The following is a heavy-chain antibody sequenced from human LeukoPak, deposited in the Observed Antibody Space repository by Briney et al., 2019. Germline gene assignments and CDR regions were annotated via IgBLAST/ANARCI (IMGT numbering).Heavy chain of an antibody. CDR2: VFYSGGT. V-gene: IGHV4-59*08. Sequence: SETLSLTCTVSGGSVTGYYWSWIRQPPGKGLEWIGYVFYSGGTLYNPSLKSRLTISVDTSKNHFSLKLSSVTAADTAVYYCARRSFTYGYFEYWGQGTLVTVSS. CDR3: ARRSFTYGYFEY. J-gene: IGHJ4*02. D-gene: IGHD5-18*01. CDR1: GGSVTGYY.